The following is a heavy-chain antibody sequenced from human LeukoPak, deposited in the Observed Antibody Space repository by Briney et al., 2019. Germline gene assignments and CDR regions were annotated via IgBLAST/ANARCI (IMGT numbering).Heavy chain of an antibody. CDR3: ARAFGRGYSYGYGWFDP. D-gene: IGHD5-18*01. CDR1: GYTFTSYA. J-gene: IGHJ5*02. CDR2: INTNTGNP. Sequence: GASVKVSCKASGYTFTSYAMNWVRQAPGQGLEWMGWINTNTGNPTYAQGFTGRFVFSLDTSVSTAYLQISSLKAEDTAVYYCARAFGRGYSYGYGWFDPWGQGTLVTVSS. V-gene: IGHV7-4-1*02.